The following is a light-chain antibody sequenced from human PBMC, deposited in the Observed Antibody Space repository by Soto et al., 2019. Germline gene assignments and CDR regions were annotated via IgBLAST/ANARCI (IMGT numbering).Light chain of an antibody. CDR1: QSVSNSY. V-gene: IGKV3-20*01. Sequence: EIVLTQSPGTLSLSPGERATLSCRASQSVSNSYLAWYQHKPGQAPRLLIYGASDRATGIPDRFSGSGSGTDFTLTISRLEPEDFAVYYCQQYGSSPLYTFGQVTKLEI. J-gene: IGKJ2*01. CDR2: GAS. CDR3: QQYGSSPLYT.